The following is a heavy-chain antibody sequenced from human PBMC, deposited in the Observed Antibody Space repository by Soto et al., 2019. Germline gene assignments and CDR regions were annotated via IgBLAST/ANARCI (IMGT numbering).Heavy chain of an antibody. V-gene: IGHV1-18*04. D-gene: IGHD3-22*01. CDR3: AISDYYDRSGYYFY. CDR1: GYTFSNYG. CDR2: ISSYNGNT. Sequence: ASVKVSCKTSGYTFSNYGITWVRQAPGQGLEWMGWISSYNGNTNYVKKFQGRVTMTTDTSTSTAYMELKSLRFDDTAVYYCAISDYYDRSGYYFYWGQGTLVTVS. J-gene: IGHJ4*02.